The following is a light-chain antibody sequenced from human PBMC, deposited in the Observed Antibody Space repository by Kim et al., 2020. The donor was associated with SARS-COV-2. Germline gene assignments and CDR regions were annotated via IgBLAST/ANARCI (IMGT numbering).Light chain of an antibody. V-gene: IGLV2-8*01. Sequence: GQSATISSTRTGSDGGLYDVASWYQHHPRTAPKLIIYEVTQRPSGVPDRSSGSKAGNTASLTVSGLQAEDEADYYCHSYAGNNDLVFGGGTKLTVL. CDR3: HSYAGNNDLV. CDR2: EVT. J-gene: IGLJ3*02. CDR1: GSDGGLYDV.